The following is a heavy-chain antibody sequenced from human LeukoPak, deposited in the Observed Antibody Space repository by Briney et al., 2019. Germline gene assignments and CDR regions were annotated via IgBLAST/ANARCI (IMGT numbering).Heavy chain of an antibody. CDR1: GGSFSGYY. CDR2: INHSGST. CDR3: ARTGRGDYSNYYGMDV. D-gene: IGHD4-11*01. Sequence: SETLSLTCAVYGGSFSGYYWSWIRQPPGKGLEWIGGINHSGSTNYNPSLKSRVTISVDTSKNQFSLKLSSVTAADTAVYYCARTGRGDYSNYYGMDVWGQGTTVTVSS. J-gene: IGHJ6*02. V-gene: IGHV4-34*01.